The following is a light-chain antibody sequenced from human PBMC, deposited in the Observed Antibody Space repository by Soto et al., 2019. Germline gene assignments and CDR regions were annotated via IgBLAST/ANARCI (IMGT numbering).Light chain of an antibody. J-gene: IGLJ1*01. CDR3: SSYRSSDTLEV. CDR1: SSDVGGYNY. Sequence: QSVLTQPASVSGSPGQSITISCTGTSSDVGGYNYVSWYQQHPGKAPKLMIYAVSNRPSGVSTRFSGSKSGNTASLTISGVQADDEADYYCSSYRSSDTLEVFGTGTKVTVL. V-gene: IGLV2-14*01. CDR2: AVS.